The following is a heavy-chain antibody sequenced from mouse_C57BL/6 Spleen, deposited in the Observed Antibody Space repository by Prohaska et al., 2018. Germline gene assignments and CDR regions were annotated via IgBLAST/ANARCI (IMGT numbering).Heavy chain of an antibody. D-gene: IGHD1-1*01. V-gene: IGHV5-4*01. CDR2: ISDGGSYT. Sequence: EVQLVESGGGLVKPGGSLKLSCAASGFTFSSYAMSWVRQTPEKRLEWVATISDGGSYTYYPDNVKGRFTISRDNAKNNLYLQMSHLKSEDTAMYYCAREALLRYSWFAYWGQGTLVTVSA. J-gene: IGHJ3*01. CDR3: AREALLRYSWFAY. CDR1: GFTFSSYA.